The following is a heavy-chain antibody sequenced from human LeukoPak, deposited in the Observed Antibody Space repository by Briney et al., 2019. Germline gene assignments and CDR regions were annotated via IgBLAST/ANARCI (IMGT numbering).Heavy chain of an antibody. CDR2: ITWSSNTI. V-gene: IGHV3-9*01. D-gene: IGHD2-15*01. Sequence: GGSLRLSCEVSGFTFDDYAMHWVRQAPGKGLEWVSGITWSSNTIGYADSVKGRFTISKDNAKNSLYLQMNSLRPEDTALYYCAKDLLRDYFYGMDVWGQGIAVTVSS. CDR3: AKDLLRDYFYGMDV. CDR1: GFTFDDYA. J-gene: IGHJ6*02.